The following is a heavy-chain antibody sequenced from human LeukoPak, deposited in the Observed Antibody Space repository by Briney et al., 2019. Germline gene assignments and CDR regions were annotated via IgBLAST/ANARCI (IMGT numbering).Heavy chain of an antibody. CDR1: GYTFTSYG. J-gene: IGHJ5*02. D-gene: IGHD3-22*01. Sequence: ASVKVSCKASGYTFTSYGISWVRQAPGQGLEWMGWISAYNGNTNYAQKLQGRVTMTTDTYTRTAYMEVRRLRCDDTAVYYCAILTRIYYYDSSGYYGGSWFDPWGQGTLVTVSS. CDR2: ISAYNGNT. V-gene: IGHV1-18*01. CDR3: AILTRIYYYDSSGYYGGSWFDP.